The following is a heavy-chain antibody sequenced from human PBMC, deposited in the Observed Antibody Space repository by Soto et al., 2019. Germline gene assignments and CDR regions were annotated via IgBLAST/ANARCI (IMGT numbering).Heavy chain of an antibody. D-gene: IGHD3-22*01. J-gene: IGHJ6*03. CDR1: GFTFSSYW. V-gene: IGHV3-7*01. CDR3: AREGGGYYIDYYYYYMDV. Sequence: GESLKISCAASGFTFSSYWMSWVRQAPGKGLEWVANIKQDGSEKYYVDSVKGRFTISRDNAKNSLYLQMNSLRAEDTAVYYCAREGGGYYIDYYYYYMDVWGKGTTVTVSS. CDR2: IKQDGSEK.